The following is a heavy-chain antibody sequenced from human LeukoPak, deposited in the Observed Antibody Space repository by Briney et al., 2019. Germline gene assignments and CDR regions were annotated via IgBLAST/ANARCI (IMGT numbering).Heavy chain of an antibody. V-gene: IGHV3-11*01. CDR2: ISSSGSAI. Sequence: GGSLRLSCAASGFTFSDYYMSWIRQAPGKGLEWVSYISSSGSAIYYADSVKGRFTISRDNAKNSLYLQMNSLRAEDTAVYYCARAIWPYGSGSSIDYWGQGTLVTVSS. J-gene: IGHJ4*02. D-gene: IGHD3-10*01. CDR3: ARAIWPYGSGSSIDY. CDR1: GFTFSDYY.